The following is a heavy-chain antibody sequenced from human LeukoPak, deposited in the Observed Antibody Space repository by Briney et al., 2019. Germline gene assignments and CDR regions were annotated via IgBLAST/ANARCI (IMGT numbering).Heavy chain of an antibody. Sequence: PGGSLRLSCAASGFTFSTYWMHWVSQAPGEGLVWVSFINSDGSGTGYADSVKGRFTVSRDNAKNTLYLQMNSLRAEDTAVYYCSYGSGREGYMDVWGKGTTVTVSS. CDR2: INSDGSGT. CDR1: GFTFSTYW. J-gene: IGHJ6*03. D-gene: IGHD3-10*01. CDR3: SYGSGREGYMDV. V-gene: IGHV3-74*01.